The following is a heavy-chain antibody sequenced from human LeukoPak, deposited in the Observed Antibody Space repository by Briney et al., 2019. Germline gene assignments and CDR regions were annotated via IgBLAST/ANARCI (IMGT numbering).Heavy chain of an antibody. D-gene: IGHD4-11*01. V-gene: IGHV4-30-4*08. CDR2: IYYSGST. CDR1: GGSVSSGDYY. CDR3: TRATVPGGYYYYMEV. Sequence: PSETLSLTCTVSGGSVSSGDYYWSWIRQTPGKGLEWIGYIYYSGSTYYNPSLKSRVTMSVDTSKNQFSLHLSSVTAADTAVYYCTRATVPGGYYYYMEVWGKGATVTVSS. J-gene: IGHJ6*03.